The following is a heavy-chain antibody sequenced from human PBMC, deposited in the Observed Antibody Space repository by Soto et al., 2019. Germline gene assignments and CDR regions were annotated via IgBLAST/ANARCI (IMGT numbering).Heavy chain of an antibody. D-gene: IGHD2-8*02. CDR1: GFTFSNAC. CDR3: RAVTGVAY. J-gene: IGHJ4*02. V-gene: IGHV3-15*01. Sequence: PGGSLRLSCAASGFTFSNACMSWVRQAPGRGLEWVGRIKTETDGGTSDYAAPVKGRFIISRDDSKNTLYLQMNSLETEDTAVYYCRAVTGVAYWGQGTLVTVSS. CDR2: IKTETDGGTS.